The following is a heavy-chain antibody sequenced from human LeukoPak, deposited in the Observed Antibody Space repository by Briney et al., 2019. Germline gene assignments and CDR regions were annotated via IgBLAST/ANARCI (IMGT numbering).Heavy chain of an antibody. CDR1: GFTFSSYS. CDR2: ISSSSSTI. V-gene: IGHV3-48*04. J-gene: IGHJ6*02. Sequence: GGSLRLSCAASGFTFSSYSMNWVRQAPGKGLEWVSYISSSSSTIYYADSVKGRFTISRDNAKNSLYLQMNSLRAEDTAVYYCAKGSRYYDILTGYYNYYYGMDVWGQGTTVTVSS. CDR3: AKGSRYYDILTGYYNYYYGMDV. D-gene: IGHD3-9*01.